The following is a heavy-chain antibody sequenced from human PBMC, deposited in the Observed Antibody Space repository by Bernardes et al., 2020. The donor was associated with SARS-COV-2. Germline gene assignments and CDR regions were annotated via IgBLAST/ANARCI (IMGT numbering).Heavy chain of an antibody. V-gene: IGHV1-69*13. D-gene: IGHD6-13*01. Sequence: SVTVSCKASGGTFSSYAISWVRQAPGQGLEWMGRIIPIFGTANYAQKFQGRVTITADESTSTAYMVLSSLRSEDTAVYYCGSGYSSSWNGDYWGQGTLVTVSS. CDR1: GGTFSSYA. CDR2: IIPIFGTA. J-gene: IGHJ4*02. CDR3: GSGYSSSWNGDY.